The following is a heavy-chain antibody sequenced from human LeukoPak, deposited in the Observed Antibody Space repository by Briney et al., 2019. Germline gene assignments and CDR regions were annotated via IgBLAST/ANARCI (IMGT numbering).Heavy chain of an antibody. Sequence: PGGSLRLSCAASGFTFSSYAMHWVRQAPGKGLEWVAVISSDGNNQYYADFVKGRFTISRDNSKNTEYLQMNSLRVEDTAVYYCARDIEMVGFDYWGQGTLVTVSS. CDR1: GFTFSSYA. J-gene: IGHJ4*02. V-gene: IGHV3-30-3*01. D-gene: IGHD2-8*01. CDR3: ARDIEMVGFDY. CDR2: ISSDGNNQ.